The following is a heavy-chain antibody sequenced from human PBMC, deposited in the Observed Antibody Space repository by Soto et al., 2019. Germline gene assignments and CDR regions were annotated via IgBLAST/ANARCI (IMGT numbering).Heavy chain of an antibody. CDR1: GFTVSTNY. V-gene: IGHV3-66*01. D-gene: IGHD7-27*01. CDR2: LYSGGST. Sequence: EVQLVESGGGLVQPGGSLRLSCAASGFTVSTNYMTWVRQAPGKGLEWVSLLYSGGSTYYADSVKGRFTISRDNSKNTLYLQMNSLRAEDTAVYYCARSGQTGEHYWYFDLWGRGTLVTVSS. J-gene: IGHJ2*01. CDR3: ARSGQTGEHYWYFDL.